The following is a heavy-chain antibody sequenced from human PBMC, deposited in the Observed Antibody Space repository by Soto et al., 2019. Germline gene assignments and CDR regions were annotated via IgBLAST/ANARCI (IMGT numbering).Heavy chain of an antibody. CDR3: AKESLTVAGRHFGY. CDR2: ISGSGAGT. D-gene: IGHD6-19*01. CDR1: GFTFTTFA. Sequence: EVQLLESGGGLVQPGGSLRLSCAASGFTFTTFAMSWVRQAPGKGLEWVSAISGSGAGTYFADSVKGRFTISRDNSKNTLYLQMNSLGGEDTAVYYCAKESLTVAGRHFGYWGQGTLVTVSS. V-gene: IGHV3-23*01. J-gene: IGHJ4*02.